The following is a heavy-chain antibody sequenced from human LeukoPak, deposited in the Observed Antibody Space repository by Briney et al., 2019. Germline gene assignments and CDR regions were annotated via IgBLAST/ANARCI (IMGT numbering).Heavy chain of an antibody. CDR1: GFNFNNYW. J-gene: IGHJ4*02. CDR3: AKGRYDSSGFNWAA. Sequence: GGSLRLSCAASGFNFNNYWMSWLRQAPGKGLEWVANIKDDGSEEYYVDSVKGRFTIVRDNAYNSLYLQMNSLRADDTAVYYCAKGRYDSSGFNWAAWGQGTLVTVSS. CDR2: IKDDGSEE. D-gene: IGHD3-22*01. V-gene: IGHV3-7*03.